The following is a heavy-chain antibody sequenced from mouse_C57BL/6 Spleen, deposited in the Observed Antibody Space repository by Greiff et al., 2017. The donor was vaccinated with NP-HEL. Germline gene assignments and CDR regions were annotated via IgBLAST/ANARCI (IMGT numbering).Heavy chain of an antibody. CDR2: IYPSDSET. CDR1: GSTFTSYW. V-gene: IGHV1-61*01. CDR3: ARQDYSNFAY. Sequence: VQLQQPGAELVRPGSSVKLSCKASGSTFTSYWMDWVKQRTGQGLEWIGNIYPSDSETHYNQTFKDKATLTVDKSSSTAYMQLSSLTSEDSAVYYCARQDYSNFAYWGQGTLVTVSA. J-gene: IGHJ3*01. D-gene: IGHD2-5*01.